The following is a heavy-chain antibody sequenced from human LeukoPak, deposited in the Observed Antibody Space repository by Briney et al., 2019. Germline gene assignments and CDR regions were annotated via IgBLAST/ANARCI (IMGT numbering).Heavy chain of an antibody. CDR2: ISYDGSNK. D-gene: IGHD3-10*01. J-gene: IGHJ4*02. CDR3: ARVRFRWFGELLDY. CDR1: GFTFSSYG. Sequence: GGSLRLSCAASGFTFSSYGMHWVRQAPGKGPEWVAVISYDGSNKYYADSVKGRFTISRDNPKNTLYLQMGSLRAEDMAVYYCARVRFRWFGELLDYWGQGTLVTVSS. V-gene: IGHV3-30*03.